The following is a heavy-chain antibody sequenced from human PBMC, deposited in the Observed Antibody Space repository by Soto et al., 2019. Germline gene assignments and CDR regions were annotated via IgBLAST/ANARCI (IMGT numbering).Heavy chain of an antibody. V-gene: IGHV3-30*18. CDR2: ISYDGSNK. J-gene: IGHJ5*02. Sequence: GGSLRLSCAASGFTFSSYGMHWVRQAPGKGLEWVAVISYDGSNKYYADSVKGRFTISRDNSKNTLYLQMNSLRAEDTAVYYCAKRAYDSSGYYNWFDPWGQGTLVTVSS. D-gene: IGHD3-22*01. CDR1: GFTFSSYG. CDR3: AKRAYDSSGYYNWFDP.